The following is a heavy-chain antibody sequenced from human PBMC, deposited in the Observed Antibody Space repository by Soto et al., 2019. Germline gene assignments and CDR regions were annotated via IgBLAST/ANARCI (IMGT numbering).Heavy chain of an antibody. V-gene: IGHV3-23*01. CDR1: GFTFSSYA. Sequence: EVQLLESGGGLVQPGGSLRLSCAASGFTFSSYAMSWVRQAPGKGLEWVSAISGSGGSTYYADSMKGRFTISRDKSKNTMYLQMNSLRAEDTAVYYCAKRRGYYDSSGEQYYYYYYGMDVWGQGTTVTVSS. CDR2: ISGSGGST. D-gene: IGHD3-22*01. J-gene: IGHJ6*02. CDR3: AKRRGYYDSSGEQYYYYYYGMDV.